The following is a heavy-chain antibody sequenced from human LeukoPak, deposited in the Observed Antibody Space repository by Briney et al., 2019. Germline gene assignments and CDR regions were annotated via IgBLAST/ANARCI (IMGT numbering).Heavy chain of an antibody. CDR2: MNPNSGNT. CDR3: ARQQGLLDAIGIVGATQGVDY. CDR1: GYTFTSYD. J-gene: IGHJ4*02. D-gene: IGHD1-26*01. Sequence: ASVKVSCKASGYTFTSYDINWVRQATGQGLEWMGWMNPNSGNTGYAQKFQGRVTITRNTSISTAYMELSSLRSEDTAVYYCARQQGLLDAIGIVGATQGVDYWGQGTLVTVSS. V-gene: IGHV1-8*03.